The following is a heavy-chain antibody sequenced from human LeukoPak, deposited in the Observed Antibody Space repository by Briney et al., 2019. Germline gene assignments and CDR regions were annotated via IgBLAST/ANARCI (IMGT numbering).Heavy chain of an antibody. Sequence: PSETLSLTCAVYGGSFSGYYWSWIRQPPGKGVEGIGEMNHSGSTNYNPSLTSRVTISVDTSKNPFSLKLSSVTAADTAVYYCARGLQLLLYYYMDVWGKGATVTVSS. D-gene: IGHD5-24*01. V-gene: IGHV4-34*01. CDR1: GGSFSGYY. CDR2: MNHSGST. J-gene: IGHJ6*03. CDR3: ARGLQLLLYYYMDV.